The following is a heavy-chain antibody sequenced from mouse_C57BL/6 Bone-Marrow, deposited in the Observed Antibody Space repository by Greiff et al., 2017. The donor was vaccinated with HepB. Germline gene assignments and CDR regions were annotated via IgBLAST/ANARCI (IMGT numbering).Heavy chain of an antibody. CDR1: GYAFTNYL. V-gene: IGHV1-54*01. Sequence: QVQLQQSGAELVRPGTSVKVSCKASGYAFTNYLIEWVKQRPGQGLEWIGVINPGSGGTNYNEKFKGKATLTADKSSSTAYMQLSSLTSEDSAVYFCARGITSVVARYWYFDVWGTGTTVTVSS. J-gene: IGHJ1*03. CDR2: INPGSGGT. CDR3: ARGITSVVARYWYFDV. D-gene: IGHD1-1*01.